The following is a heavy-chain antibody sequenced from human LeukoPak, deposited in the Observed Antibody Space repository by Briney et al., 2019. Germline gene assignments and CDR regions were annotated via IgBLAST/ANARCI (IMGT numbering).Heavy chain of an antibody. Sequence: SETLSLTCTVSGDSISSSSYYWGWIRQPPGKGLEWIGSIYSTGGTSNNPFLESRVTMSVDTSKNQFSLKLTSVTAADTAAYYCARHLGCRSSACPYDGFIFCGEGTMVTVSS. D-gene: IGHD2-2*01. J-gene: IGHJ3*01. CDR2: IYSTGGT. V-gene: IGHV4-39*01. CDR1: GDSISSSSYY. CDR3: ARHLGCRSSACPYDGFIF.